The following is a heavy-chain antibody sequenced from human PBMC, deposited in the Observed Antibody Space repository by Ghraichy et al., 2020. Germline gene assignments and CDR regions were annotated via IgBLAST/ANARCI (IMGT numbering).Heavy chain of an antibody. CDR3: ARDGPPRPAFDI. CDR1: RFTFSNYW. J-gene: IGHJ3*02. V-gene: IGHV3-7*01. Sequence: GGSLRLSCAASRFTFSNYWMSWVRQAPGKGLEWVAHIKEDGSEKYNVDSVKGRFTITRDNAKNSIYLQMNSLRAEDTAVYFCARDGPPRPAFDIWGQGTMVTVSS. D-gene: IGHD1-14*01. CDR2: IKEDGSEK.